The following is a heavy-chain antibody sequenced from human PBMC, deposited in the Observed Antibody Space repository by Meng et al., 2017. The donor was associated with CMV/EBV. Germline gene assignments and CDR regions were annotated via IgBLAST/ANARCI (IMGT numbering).Heavy chain of an antibody. CDR1: GGSFSGYY. D-gene: IGHD2-15*01. CDR2: INHSGST. V-gene: IGHV4-34*01. Sequence: VQLQQWGAGLLKPSETLSLTCAVYGGSFSGYYWSWIRQPPGKGLEWIGEINHSGSTNYNPSLKSRVTISVDMSKNQFSLKLSSVTAADTAVYYCASSLTYPDYWGQGTLVTVSS. J-gene: IGHJ4*02. CDR3: ASSLTYPDY.